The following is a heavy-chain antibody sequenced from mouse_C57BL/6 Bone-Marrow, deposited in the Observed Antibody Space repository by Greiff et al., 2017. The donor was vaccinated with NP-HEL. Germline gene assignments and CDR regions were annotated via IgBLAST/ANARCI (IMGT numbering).Heavy chain of an antibody. D-gene: IGHD1-1*01. V-gene: IGHV1-54*01. Sequence: QVQLQQSGAELVRPGTSVKVSCKASGYAFTNYLIEWVKQRPGQGLEWIGVINPGSGGTNYNEQFKGKAKLTADKSTSNAYMQLSSLTSEDSAVYFCARDEAYYYGSTFDDWGQGTTLTVSS. CDR2: INPGSGGT. J-gene: IGHJ2*01. CDR3: ARDEAYYYGSTFDD. CDR1: GYAFTNYL.